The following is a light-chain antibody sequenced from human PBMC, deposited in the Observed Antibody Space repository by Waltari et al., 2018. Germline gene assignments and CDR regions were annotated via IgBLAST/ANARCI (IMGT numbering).Light chain of an antibody. CDR1: QSLLQSNGYHS. CDR3: SSYAGSNNVV. J-gene: IGKJ4*01. CDR2: LVS. V-gene: IGKV2-28*01. Sequence: EIVLTQSPLSLPVTPGESASISCRSSQSLLQSNGYHSLDWYVQKPGQSPQRLIYLVSNRASGVPDRFSGSGSGTDFSLKISRVEAEDEADYYCSSYAGSNNVVFGGGTK.